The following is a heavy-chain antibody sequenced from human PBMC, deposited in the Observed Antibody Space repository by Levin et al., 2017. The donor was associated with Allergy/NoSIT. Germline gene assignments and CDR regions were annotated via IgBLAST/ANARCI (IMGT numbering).Heavy chain of an antibody. CDR2: IRSKANSYAT. CDR3: TRRVGVSGAPVLYGMDV. D-gene: IGHD2-15*01. J-gene: IGHJ6*02. CDR1: GFTFSGSA. V-gene: IGHV3-73*01. Sequence: GGSLRLSCAASGFTFSGSAMHWVRQASGKGLEWVGRIRSKANSYATAYAASVKGRFTISRDDSKNTAYLQMNSLKTEDTAVYYCTRRVGVSGAPVLYGMDVWGQGTTVTVSS.